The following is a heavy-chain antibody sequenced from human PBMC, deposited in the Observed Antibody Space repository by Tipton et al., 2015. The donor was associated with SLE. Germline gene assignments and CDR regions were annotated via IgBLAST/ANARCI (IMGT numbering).Heavy chain of an antibody. CDR3: ATEGGWGSTSSPGHYYYMDV. D-gene: IGHD2-2*01. CDR1: GGTFNSYA. Sequence: QLVQSGAEVKKPGSSVKVSCTASGGTFNSYAISWVRQAPGQGLEWMGGIIPFFGTANYAQNFQGRATITADESTSTAYMELSSLRTEDTAMYYCATEGGWGSTSSPGHYYYMDVWGQGTTVTVSS. CDR2: IIPFFGTA. V-gene: IGHV1-69*01. J-gene: IGHJ6*03.